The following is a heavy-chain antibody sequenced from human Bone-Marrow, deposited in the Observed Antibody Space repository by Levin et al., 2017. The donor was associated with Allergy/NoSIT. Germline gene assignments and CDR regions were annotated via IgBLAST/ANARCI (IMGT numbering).Heavy chain of an antibody. J-gene: IGHJ4*02. V-gene: IGHV3-21*01. Sequence: LSLTCAASGFTFSSYSMNWVRQAPGKGLEWVSSISSSSSYIYYADSVKGRFTISRDNAKNSLYLQMNSLRAEDTAVYYCARDPTREFDYWGQGTLVTVSS. CDR1: GFTFSSYS. CDR3: ARDPTREFDY. CDR2: ISSSSSYI.